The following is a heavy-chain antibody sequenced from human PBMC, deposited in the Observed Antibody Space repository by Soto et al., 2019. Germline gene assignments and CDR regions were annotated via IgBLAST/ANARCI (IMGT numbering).Heavy chain of an antibody. Sequence: PGGSLRLSCAASGFTFSSYAMSWVRQAPGKGLEWVSAISGSGGSTYYADSVKGRFTISRDNSKNTLYLQMNSLRAEDTAVYYCAKDTRGYSYGFPWGAFDYWGQGTLVTVSS. J-gene: IGHJ4*02. D-gene: IGHD5-18*01. V-gene: IGHV3-23*01. CDR3: AKDTRGYSYGFPWGAFDY. CDR2: ISGSGGST. CDR1: GFTFSSYA.